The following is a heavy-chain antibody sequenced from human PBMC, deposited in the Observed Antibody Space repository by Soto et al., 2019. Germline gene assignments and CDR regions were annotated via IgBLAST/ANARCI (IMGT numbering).Heavy chain of an antibody. D-gene: IGHD3-9*01. CDR2: ISYDGSNK. V-gene: IGHV3-30-3*01. CDR3: ARERNYDILTGPNDY. J-gene: IGHJ4*02. CDR1: GFTFCSYA. Sequence: PGGSLRLSCAASGFTFCSYAMHWVRQAPGKGLEWVAVISYDGSNKYYADSVKGRFTISRDNSKNTLYLQMNSLRAEDTAVYYCARERNYDILTGPNDYWGQGTLVTVSS.